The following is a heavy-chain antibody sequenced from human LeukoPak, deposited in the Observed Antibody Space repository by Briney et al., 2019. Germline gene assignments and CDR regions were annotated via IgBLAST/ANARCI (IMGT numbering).Heavy chain of an antibody. CDR2: INHSGST. CDR1: GGSISSGAYY. CDR3: ARGIKTLSSSWNY. J-gene: IGHJ4*02. V-gene: IGHV4-39*07. D-gene: IGHD6-13*01. Sequence: SETLSLTCTVSGGSISSGAYYWSWIRQPPGKGLEWIGEINHSGSTNYNPSLKSRVTISVDTSKNQFSLKLSSVTAADTAVYYCARGIKTLSSSWNYWGQGTLVTVSS.